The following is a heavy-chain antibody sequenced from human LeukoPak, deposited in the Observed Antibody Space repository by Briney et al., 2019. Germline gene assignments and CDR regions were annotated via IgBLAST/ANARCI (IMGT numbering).Heavy chain of an antibody. D-gene: IGHD1-14*01. CDR1: GFTFSSFE. J-gene: IGHJ4*02. CDR2: ISSSSSYT. Sequence: PVGSLRLSCAASGFTFSSFEMNWVRQAPGKGLEWVSYISSSSSYTNYADSVKGRFTISRDNAKNSLYLQMNSLRAEDTAVYYCARALATDYYFDYWGQGTLVTVST. CDR3: ARALATDYYFDY. V-gene: IGHV3-48*03.